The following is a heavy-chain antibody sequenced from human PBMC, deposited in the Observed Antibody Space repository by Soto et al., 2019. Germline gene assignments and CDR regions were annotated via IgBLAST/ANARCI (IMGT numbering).Heavy chain of an antibody. Sequence: EVQLLESGGGLVQPGGSLRLSCAASGFTFSSYGMNWVRQAPGKGLEWVSAISDSSGSTYYADSVRGRFTISRDNSKNTLYRLMNSLRAEDTAVYYCATDSRLWFGQLINYFDFWGQGTLVTVSP. CDR3: ATDSRLWFGQLINYFDF. V-gene: IGHV3-23*01. J-gene: IGHJ4*02. D-gene: IGHD3-10*01. CDR2: ISDSSGST. CDR1: GFTFSSYG.